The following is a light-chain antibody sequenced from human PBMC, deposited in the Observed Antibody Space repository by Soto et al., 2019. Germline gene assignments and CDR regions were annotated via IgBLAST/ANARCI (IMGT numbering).Light chain of an antibody. J-gene: IGKJ1*01. CDR3: QPRGT. V-gene: IGKV3-15*01. CDR1: QSLSNN. Sequence: EMVLTQSPATLSVSPGERATLSCRASQSLSNNLAWYQQKPGQAPRLLIYGASTRATGIPARFSGSGSGTDFTVTISSLQSEDFAVYHCQPRGTFGQGPKVEIK. CDR2: GAS.